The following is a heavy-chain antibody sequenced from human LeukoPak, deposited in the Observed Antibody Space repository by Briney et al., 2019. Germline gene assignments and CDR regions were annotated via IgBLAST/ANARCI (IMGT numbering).Heavy chain of an antibody. CDR2: ISSNGGNT. CDR1: GFTFSGYA. Sequence: GGSLRLSCPASGFTFSGYAMHWVRQAPGRGLEYVSVISSNGGNTYYADSVKGRFTISRDNSKNTLFLQMSSLRAEDTAVYYCVKSYSSSWYSFDYWGQGTLVTASS. J-gene: IGHJ4*02. D-gene: IGHD6-13*01. V-gene: IGHV3-64D*06. CDR3: VKSYSSSWYSFDY.